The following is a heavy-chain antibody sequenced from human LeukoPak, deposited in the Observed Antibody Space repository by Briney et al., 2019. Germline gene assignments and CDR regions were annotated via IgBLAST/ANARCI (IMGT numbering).Heavy chain of an antibody. CDR3: ARHWDSNGYYYNFDY. J-gene: IGHJ4*02. Sequence: GASVKISCKGSGYTFSNHWIGWVRQMPGKGLEWMGIIFPADSDTRYSPSFQGQVTISADKSINTAYLQWSSLEASDTAMYYCARHWDSNGYYYNFDYWGQGTLVTVSS. D-gene: IGHD3-22*01. CDR1: GYTFSNHW. V-gene: IGHV5-51*01. CDR2: IFPADSDT.